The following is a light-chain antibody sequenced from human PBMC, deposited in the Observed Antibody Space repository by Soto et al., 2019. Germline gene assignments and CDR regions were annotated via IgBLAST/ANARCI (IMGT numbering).Light chain of an antibody. V-gene: IGKV3-15*01. CDR2: GAS. J-gene: IGKJ1*01. CDR3: HHYNSWPPWT. Sequence: EIVMTQSPATLSVSPGERATLSCRASQSVSRNLAWYQQKPGQAPRLLIYGASTRATGVPVRFSGSGSGTECTLTFSSLRSEDSAVYYYHHYNSWPPWTFGLHTQVEI. CDR1: QSVSRN.